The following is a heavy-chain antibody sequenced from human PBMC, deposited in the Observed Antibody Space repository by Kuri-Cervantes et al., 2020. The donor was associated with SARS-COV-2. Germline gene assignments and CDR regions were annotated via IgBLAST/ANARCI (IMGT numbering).Heavy chain of an antibody. V-gene: IGHV3-21*01. D-gene: IGHD3-22*01. CDR2: ISDTAFFI. CDR3: ALSSGYYYPNAGFDY. CDR1: GFTFSSYN. Sequence: GESLKISCAASGFTFSSYNMNWVRQAPGKGLEWIASISDTAFFIYYADSVKGRFTISRDNSKNTLYLQMNSLRAEDTAVYYCALSSGYYYPNAGFDYWGQGTLVTFSS. J-gene: IGHJ4*02.